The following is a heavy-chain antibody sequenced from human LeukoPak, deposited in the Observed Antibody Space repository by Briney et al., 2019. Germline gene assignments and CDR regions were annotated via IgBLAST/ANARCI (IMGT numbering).Heavy chain of an antibody. CDR3: AKVIPTYYYDSSGYPAAFDI. D-gene: IGHD3-22*01. J-gene: IGHJ3*02. CDR1: GFTFSSYA. V-gene: IGHV3-23*01. CDR2: ISGSGGST. Sequence: GASLRLSCAASGFTFSSYAMSWVRQAPGKGLEWVSAISGSGGSTYYADSVKGRFTISRDNSKNTLYLQMNSLRAEDTAVYYCAKVIPTYYYDSSGYPAAFDIWGQGTMATVSS.